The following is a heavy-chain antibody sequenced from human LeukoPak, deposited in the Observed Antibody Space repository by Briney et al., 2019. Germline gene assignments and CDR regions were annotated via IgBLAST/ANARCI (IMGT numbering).Heavy chain of an antibody. Sequence: PGGSLRLSCAASGFTFSSYGMHWVRQAPGKGLEWVAVISYDGSNKYYADSVKGRFTISRDNSKNTLYLQMNSLRAEDTAVYYCAKDPYYYDSSGYPYYFGYWGQGTLVTVSS. V-gene: IGHV3-30*18. CDR2: ISYDGSNK. CDR1: GFTFSSYG. CDR3: AKDPYYYDSSGYPYYFGY. J-gene: IGHJ4*02. D-gene: IGHD3-22*01.